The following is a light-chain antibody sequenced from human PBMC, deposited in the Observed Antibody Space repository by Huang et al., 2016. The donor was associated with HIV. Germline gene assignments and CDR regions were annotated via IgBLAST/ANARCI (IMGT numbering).Light chain of an antibody. CDR2: DAS. V-gene: IGKV3-11*01. Sequence: EIVLTQSPATLSLSPGEGATLSCRASQSIGSYLAWYQQTPGQAPRLLIYDASIRATGIPARFSGRGSGTDFTLTIRSLEPEDFAVYYCQQRNNWPPWTFGQGTKVELK. CDR3: QQRNNWPPWT. CDR1: QSIGSY. J-gene: IGKJ1*01.